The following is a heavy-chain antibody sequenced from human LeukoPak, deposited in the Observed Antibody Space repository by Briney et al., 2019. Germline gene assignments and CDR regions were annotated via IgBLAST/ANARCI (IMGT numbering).Heavy chain of an antibody. CDR3: ARGLGLVWFDP. Sequence: SETLSLTCTVSGGSISSYYWSWIRQPPGKGLEWIGYIYCSGSTNYNPSLKSRVTISVDTSKNQFSLKLSSVTAADTAVYYCARGLGLVWFDPWGQRTLVTVSS. CDR2: IYCSGST. CDR1: GGSISSYY. J-gene: IGHJ5*02. D-gene: IGHD3-16*01. V-gene: IGHV4-59*01.